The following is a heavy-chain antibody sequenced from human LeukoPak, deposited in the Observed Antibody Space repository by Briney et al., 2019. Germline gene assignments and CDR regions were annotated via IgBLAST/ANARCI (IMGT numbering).Heavy chain of an antibody. CDR2: INHIGST. Sequence: PSETLSLTCAVYGGSFNHYYWSWIRQPPGKGLESNGEINHIGSTSYSPSLKSRVTISVDTSKNQFSLKLSSVTAADAAVYYCARGLTRGYTYGPPGYWGQGTLVAVSS. D-gene: IGHD5-18*01. V-gene: IGHV4-34*01. CDR3: ARGLTRGYTYGPPGY. CDR1: GGSFNHYY. J-gene: IGHJ4*02.